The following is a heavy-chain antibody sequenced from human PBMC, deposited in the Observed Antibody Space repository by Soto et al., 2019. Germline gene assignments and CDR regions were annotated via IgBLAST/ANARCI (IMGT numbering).Heavy chain of an antibody. CDR2: ILYSGST. CDR3: ARERPTRTAWARNFHYYGLDV. Sequence: QVGLQESGPGLVKPSETLSLTCTVSGDSISNYYWTWVRQSPGKGLEWIRYILYSGSTNYNPSLKSRVAMSVDTSKNPFFLTLTSVSAADTAVYYCARERPTRTAWARNFHYYGLDVWGRGTAVIVS. V-gene: IGHV4-59*12. D-gene: IGHD1-7*01. CDR1: GDSISNYY. J-gene: IGHJ6*04.